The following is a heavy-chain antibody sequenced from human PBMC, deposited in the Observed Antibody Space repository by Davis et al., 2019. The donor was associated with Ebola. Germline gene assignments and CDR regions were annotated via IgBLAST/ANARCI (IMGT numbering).Heavy chain of an antibody. CDR2: LYHGGGT. CDR3: ARIRHTYFDL. Sequence: GSLRLSCTVSGGYISGYYWSWIRQPPGKGLEWIGNLYHGGGTNYSPSLKSRLTISVDTSKNQFSLKLSSVTAADTAVYYCARIRHTYFDLWGRGTLVTVTS. CDR1: GGYISGYY. V-gene: IGHV4-59*01. J-gene: IGHJ2*01.